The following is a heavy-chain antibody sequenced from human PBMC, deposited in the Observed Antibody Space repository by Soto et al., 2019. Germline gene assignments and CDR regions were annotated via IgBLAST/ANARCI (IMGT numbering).Heavy chain of an antibody. CDR3: ARDGSTSWYSYDYHGMDV. D-gene: IGHD5-18*01. V-gene: IGHV3-7*05. CDR2: INLDGSEK. J-gene: IGHJ6*02. Sequence: EVQLVESGGGLVQPGGCLRRSCAASGFTFRTYWLSWVRQVRGKGLEWVANINLDGSEKNYVDSVKGRFTISRDNARNSLYLQMSSLRAEDTALYYCARDGSTSWYSYDYHGMDVWGQGTTVTVSS. CDR1: GFTFRTYW.